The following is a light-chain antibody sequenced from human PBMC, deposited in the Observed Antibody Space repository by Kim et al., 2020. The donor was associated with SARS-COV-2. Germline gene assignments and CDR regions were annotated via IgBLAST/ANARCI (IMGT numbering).Light chain of an antibody. Sequence: SPGQSITISCTGTSSDVGSYNLVSWYQQHPGKAPKLMIYEVSKRPSGVSNRFSGSKSGNTASLTISGLQAEDEADYYCCSYAGRWVFGGGTQLTVL. CDR2: EVS. CDR1: SSDVGSYNL. V-gene: IGLV2-23*02. J-gene: IGLJ3*02. CDR3: CSYAGRWV.